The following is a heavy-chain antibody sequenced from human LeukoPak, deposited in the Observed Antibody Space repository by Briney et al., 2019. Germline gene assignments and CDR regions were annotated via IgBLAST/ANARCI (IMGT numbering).Heavy chain of an antibody. V-gene: IGHV4-34*01. J-gene: IGHJ4*02. D-gene: IGHD3-10*02. CDR1: GGSFGGYQ. CDR2: ISHGEGS. CDR3: ARGMFLNDY. Sequence: SETLSLTCAVYGGSFGGYQWNWIRRPPGKGLEWIGEISHGEGSNYNPSLKSRVTISVDTSKNQFSLKLSSVTAADTAVYYCARGMFLNDYWGQGTLVTVSS.